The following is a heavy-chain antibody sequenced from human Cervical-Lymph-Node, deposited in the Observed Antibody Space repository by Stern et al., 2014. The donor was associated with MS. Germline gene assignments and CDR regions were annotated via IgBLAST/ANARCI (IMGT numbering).Heavy chain of an antibody. CDR1: GFTFRDYY. CDR3: ARVASPYDSSGYYPDY. V-gene: IGHV3-11*01. Sequence: QVQLVESGGGLVKPGGSLRLSCAASGFTFRDYYMSWIRQAPGKGLAWDSYISSSGSTIYYSDPGKDRFTSSTDNAPNTPHLQLNSLRAEDTAVYYCARVASPYDSSGYYPDYWGQGTLVTVSS. CDR2: ISSSGSTI. J-gene: IGHJ4*02. D-gene: IGHD3-22*01.